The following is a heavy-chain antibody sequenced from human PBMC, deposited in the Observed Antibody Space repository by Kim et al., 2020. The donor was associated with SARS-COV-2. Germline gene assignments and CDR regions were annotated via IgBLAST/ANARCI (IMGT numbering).Heavy chain of an antibody. CDR1: GYTFTSYG. CDR3: ARTGGITMVRGVIGEIDY. Sequence: ASVKVSCKASGYTFTSYGISWVRQAPGQGLEWMGWISAYNGNTNYAQKLQGRVTMTTDTSTSTAYMELRSLRSDDTAVYYCARTGGITMVRGVIGEIDYWGQGTLVTVSS. CDR2: ISAYNGNT. D-gene: IGHD3-10*01. J-gene: IGHJ4*02. V-gene: IGHV1-18*04.